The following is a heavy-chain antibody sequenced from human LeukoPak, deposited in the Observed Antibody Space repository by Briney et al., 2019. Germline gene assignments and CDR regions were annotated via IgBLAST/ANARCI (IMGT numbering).Heavy chain of an antibody. CDR1: GFTFSSYE. CDR3: AKVRSNYHWFAP. V-gene: IGHV3-48*03. J-gene: IGHJ5*02. Sequence: PGGSLRLSCAASGFTFSSYEMNWVRQAPGKGLVWVSYISSSGNTKHYADSVKGRFTISRDNAENSPYLQMNSLRAEDTALYYCAKVRSNYHWFAPWGQGTLVTVSS. CDR2: ISSSGNTK. D-gene: IGHD1-26*01.